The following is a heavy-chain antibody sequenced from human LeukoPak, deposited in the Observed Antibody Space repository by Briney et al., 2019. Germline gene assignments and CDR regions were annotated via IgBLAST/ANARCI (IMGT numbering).Heavy chain of an antibody. CDR2: ISGSGGST. CDR1: GFTFSDYY. CDR3: AKSIFDQQLVVH. J-gene: IGHJ4*02. V-gene: IGHV3-23*01. Sequence: GGSLRLSCAASGFTFSDYYMSWIRQAPGKGLEWVSAISGSGGSTYYADSVKGRFTISRDNSKNTLYLQMNSLRAEDTAVYYCAKSIFDQQLVVHWGQGTLVTVSS. D-gene: IGHD6-13*01.